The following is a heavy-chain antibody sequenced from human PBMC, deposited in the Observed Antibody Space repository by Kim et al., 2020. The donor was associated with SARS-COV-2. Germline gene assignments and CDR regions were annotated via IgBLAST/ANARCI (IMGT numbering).Heavy chain of an antibody. Sequence: LKSRVAISVDTSKNQFSLKLSSVTAADTAVYYCARVGQWLVRDYYYGMDVWGQGTTVTVSS. V-gene: IGHV4-59*01. J-gene: IGHJ6*02. CDR3: ARVGQWLVRDYYYGMDV. D-gene: IGHD6-19*01.